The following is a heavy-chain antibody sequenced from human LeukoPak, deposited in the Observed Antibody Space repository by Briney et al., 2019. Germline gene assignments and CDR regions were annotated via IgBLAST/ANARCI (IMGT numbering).Heavy chain of an antibody. V-gene: IGHV3-23*01. CDR2: ISGSGGST. J-gene: IGHJ6*02. Sequence: GGSLRLSWAASGFTFSSYAMSWVRQAPGKGLEWVAGISGSGGSTYYADSVKGRFTISRDNSKNTLYLQMNSLGAEDTAVYYCAKERCTNAVCYFGSGMDVWGQGTTVTVSS. CDR3: AKERCTNAVCYFGSGMDV. D-gene: IGHD2-8*01. CDR1: GFTFSSYA.